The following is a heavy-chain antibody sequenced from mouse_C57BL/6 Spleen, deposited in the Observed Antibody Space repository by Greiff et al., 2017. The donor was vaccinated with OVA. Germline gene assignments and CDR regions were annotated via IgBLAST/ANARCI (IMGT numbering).Heavy chain of an antibody. J-gene: IGHJ4*01. CDR1: GYTFTDYY. Sequence: EVQLQQSGPELVKPGASVKISCKASGYTFTDYYMNWVKQSHGKILEWIGDINPNNGGTSYNQKFKGKATLTVDKSSSTAYMELRSLTSEDSAVYYCASVYPYAMDYWGQGTSVTVSS. CDR2: INPNNGGT. V-gene: IGHV1-26*01. CDR3: ASVYPYAMDY.